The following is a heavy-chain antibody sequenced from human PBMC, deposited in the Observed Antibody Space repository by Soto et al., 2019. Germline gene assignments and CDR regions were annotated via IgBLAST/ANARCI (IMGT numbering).Heavy chain of an antibody. J-gene: IGHJ4*02. CDR1: GFTFSSYA. D-gene: IGHD2-2*01. Sequence: QVQLVESGGGVVQPGRSLRLSCAASGFTFSSYAMHWVRQAPGKGLEWVAVISYDGSNNYYADSVKGRFTISRDNSKNTLYLQMNSLRAEDTAVYYCANQGGSSYANTGYFDYWGQGTLVTVSS. CDR2: ISYDGSNN. V-gene: IGHV3-30-3*01. CDR3: ANQGGSSYANTGYFDY.